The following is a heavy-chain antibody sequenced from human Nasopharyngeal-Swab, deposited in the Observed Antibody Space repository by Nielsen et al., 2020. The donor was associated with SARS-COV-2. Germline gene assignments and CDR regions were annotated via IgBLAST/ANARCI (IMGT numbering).Heavy chain of an antibody. Sequence: AGSLTLSCVVSGFRDYIMYCVRQTPVEGLECGSSVSTSSSDIYYADSVKGRFTISRDSAKNSLYLQMNNLRAEDTAVYYCARGYCSSGSCYAKHYGMDVWGQGTTVTVSS. CDR1: GFRDYI. CDR2: VSTSSSDI. D-gene: IGHD2-15*01. CDR3: ARGYCSSGSCYAKHYGMDV. V-gene: IGHV3-21*01. J-gene: IGHJ6*02.